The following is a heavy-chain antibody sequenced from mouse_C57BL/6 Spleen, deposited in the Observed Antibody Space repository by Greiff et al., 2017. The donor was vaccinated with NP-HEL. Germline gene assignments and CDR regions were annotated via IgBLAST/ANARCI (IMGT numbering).Heavy chain of an antibody. V-gene: IGHV1-4*01. CDR2: INPSSGYT. J-gene: IGHJ3*01. CDR1: GYTFTSYT. Sequence: QVQLQQSGAELARPGASVKMSCKASGYTFTSYTMHWVKQRPGQGLEWIGYINPSSGYTKYNQKFKDKATLTADKSSSTAYMQLSSLTSEDSAVYYCARDEIYYDYDVRFAYWGQGTLVTVSA. CDR3: ARDEIYYDYDVRFAY. D-gene: IGHD2-4*01.